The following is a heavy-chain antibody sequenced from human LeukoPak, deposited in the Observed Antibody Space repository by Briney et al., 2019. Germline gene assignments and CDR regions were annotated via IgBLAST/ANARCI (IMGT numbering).Heavy chain of an antibody. V-gene: IGHV1-46*01. J-gene: IGHJ4*02. CDR1: GYTLTDLS. CDR2: IKGTGDSP. Sequence: ASVKVSCKVSGYTLTDLSMHWVRQAPGQGLEWVGLIKGTGDSPDYAQKFQGRVTVTCDTSTNTAYLELRSLKLEDTAVYYCARAPAGTLDFWGQGTLVTVS. D-gene: IGHD1-26*01. CDR3: ARAPAGTLDF.